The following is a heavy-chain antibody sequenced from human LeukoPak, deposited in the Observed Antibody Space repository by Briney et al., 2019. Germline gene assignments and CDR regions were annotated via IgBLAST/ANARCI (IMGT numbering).Heavy chain of an antibody. D-gene: IGHD6-13*01. V-gene: IGHV1-69*06. CDR3: ARVRIAAAGTSFDY. Sequence: SVKVSCKASGGTFSNYAISWVRQAPGQGLEWMGGIIPIFGTANYAQKFQGRVTITADKSTSTVYMELSSLRSEDTAVYYCARVRIAAAGTSFDYWGQGTLVTVSS. J-gene: IGHJ4*02. CDR1: GGTFSNYA. CDR2: IIPIFGTA.